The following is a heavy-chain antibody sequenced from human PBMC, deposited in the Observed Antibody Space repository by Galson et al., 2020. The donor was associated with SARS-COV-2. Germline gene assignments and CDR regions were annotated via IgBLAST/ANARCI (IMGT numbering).Heavy chain of an antibody. CDR2: IYYGGTT. Sequence: ASETLSLTCTVSGGSISTNNCFWGWIRQPPGKGLEWIGSIYYGGTTYYNPSLKSRLTISMDTSKNQFSLKLSSVTAADTAMYYCSRDQGYGSSWSSVDPFDHWGQGTLVTVSS. CDR1: GGSISTNNCF. D-gene: IGHD6-13*01. J-gene: IGHJ4*02. V-gene: IGHV4-39*07. CDR3: SRDQGYGSSWSSVDPFDH.